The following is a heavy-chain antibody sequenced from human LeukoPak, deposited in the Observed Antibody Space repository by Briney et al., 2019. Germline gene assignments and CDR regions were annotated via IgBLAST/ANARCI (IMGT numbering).Heavy chain of an antibody. CDR1: GYTFTSYD. Sequence: ASVKVSCKASGYTFTSYDINWVRQATGQGLEWMGWMNPNSGNTGYAQKFQGRVTITRNTSISTAYMELSSLRSEDTAVYYCARVGCSSTSCYEDYYYYYMDVWGKGTTVTVSS. V-gene: IGHV1-8*03. D-gene: IGHD2-2*01. J-gene: IGHJ6*03. CDR3: ARVGCSSTSCYEDYYYYYMDV. CDR2: MNPNSGNT.